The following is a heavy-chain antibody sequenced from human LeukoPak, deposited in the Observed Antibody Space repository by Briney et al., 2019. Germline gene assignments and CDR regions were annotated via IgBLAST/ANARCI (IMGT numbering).Heavy chain of an antibody. CDR1: GFTVSSNY. D-gene: IGHD1-1*01. V-gene: IGHV3-66*02. J-gene: IGHJ4*02. CDR3: ATTGTMLYYFDY. Sequence: PGGSLRLSCAASGFTVSSNYMSWVRQAPGKGLEWVSVIYSGGSTYYADSVKGRFTTSRDNSKNTLYLQMNSLRAEDTAVYYCATTGTMLYYFDYWGQGTLVTVSS. CDR2: IYSGGST.